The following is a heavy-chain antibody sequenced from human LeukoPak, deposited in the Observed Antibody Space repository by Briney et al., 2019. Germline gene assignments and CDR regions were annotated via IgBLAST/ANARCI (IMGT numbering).Heavy chain of an antibody. J-gene: IGHJ3*01. CDR2: IKPNSGGT. CDR3: AKGKWGLTINNFDV. V-gene: IGHV1-2*02. Sequence: ASVKVSCKASGYSFADYYMHWVRQAPGQGLEWMGWIKPNSGGTRSAQKFQGRVTMTRDTSISTAYMELSSLRYDDTAVYYCAKGKWGLTINNFDVWGQGTMVTVSS. D-gene: IGHD3-9*01. CDR1: GYSFADYY.